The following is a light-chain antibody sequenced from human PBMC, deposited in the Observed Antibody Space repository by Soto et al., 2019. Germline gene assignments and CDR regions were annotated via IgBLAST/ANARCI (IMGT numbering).Light chain of an antibody. V-gene: IGLV1-40*01. CDR2: SNS. Sequence: QSVLTQPPSVSRAPGQRVTISCTGSNSNIGAGYDVHWYQQLPGTAPKLLMYSNSNRPSGVPDRFSGSKSGTSASLAIIGLQAEDEAEYYCQSYDSSLSGYVVFGGGTKLTVL. J-gene: IGLJ2*01. CDR1: NSNIGAGYD. CDR3: QSYDSSLSGYVV.